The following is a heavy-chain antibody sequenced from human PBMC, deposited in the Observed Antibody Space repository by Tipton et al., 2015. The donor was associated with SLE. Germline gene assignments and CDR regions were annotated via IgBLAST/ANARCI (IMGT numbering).Heavy chain of an antibody. V-gene: IGHV3-11*01. CDR1: GFTFSDYY. CDR2: ISSGGTII. J-gene: IGHJ4*02. D-gene: IGHD3-22*01. CDR3: ARDSGYYDSSEYYYSDH. Sequence: FLRLSCAASGFTFSDYYMSWIRQAPGKGLEWISYISSGGTIIYYADSVKGRFTISRDNAKNSLSLQMNSLRADDTAVYYCARDSGYYDSSEYYYSDHWGQGTLVTVSS.